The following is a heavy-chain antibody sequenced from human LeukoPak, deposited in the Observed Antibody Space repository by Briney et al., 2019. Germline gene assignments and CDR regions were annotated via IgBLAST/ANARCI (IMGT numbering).Heavy chain of an antibody. CDR3: ARDSRYYDFWSGYLDY. J-gene: IGHJ4*02. CDR1: GGFISNYY. D-gene: IGHD3-3*01. Sequence: PSETLSLTCSVSGGFISNYYWSWIRQPTGKGLEWIGRISTSGKTNYNPSLKSRVTMSVDTSKNQFFLNLNSVTAADTAVYYCARDSRYYDFWSGYLDYWGQGTLVTVSS. CDR2: ISTSGKT. V-gene: IGHV4-4*07.